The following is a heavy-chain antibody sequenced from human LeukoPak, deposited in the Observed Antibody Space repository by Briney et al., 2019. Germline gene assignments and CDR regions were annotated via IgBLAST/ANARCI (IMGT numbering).Heavy chain of an antibody. V-gene: IGHV3-23*01. CDR1: GGSISSYH. J-gene: IGHJ6*02. CDR2: ISGSGGST. Sequence: ASETLSLTCTVSGGSISSYHWSWVRQAPGKGLEWVSAISGSGGSTYYADSVKGRFTISRDNSKNTLYLQMNSLRAEDTAVYYCAKDEDSSGWYSFWYGMDVWGQGTTVTVSS. D-gene: IGHD6-19*01. CDR3: AKDEDSSGWYSFWYGMDV.